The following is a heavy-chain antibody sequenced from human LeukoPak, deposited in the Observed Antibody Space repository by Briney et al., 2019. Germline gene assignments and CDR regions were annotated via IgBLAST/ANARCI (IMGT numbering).Heavy chain of an antibody. D-gene: IGHD6-19*01. V-gene: IGHV3-30-3*01. CDR2: ISYDGSNK. Sequence: GRSLRLSCAASGFTFSSYAMHWVRQAPGKGLERVAVISYDGSNKYYADSVKGRFTISRDNSKNTLYLQMNSLRAEDTAVYYCAREAPSSGWYKDWGQGTLVTVSS. J-gene: IGHJ4*02. CDR3: AREAPSSGWYKD. CDR1: GFTFSSYA.